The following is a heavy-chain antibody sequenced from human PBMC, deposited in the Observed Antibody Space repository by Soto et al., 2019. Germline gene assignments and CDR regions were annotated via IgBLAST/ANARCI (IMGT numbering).Heavy chain of an antibody. D-gene: IGHD4-17*01. Sequence: EVQLLESGGGLVQPGGSLRLSCAASGFTFSSYAMKWVRQAPGKGLEWVSVISGSGGSTYYADDVKGRFTISRDNSKNTLYLQMNSLRAEDTAVYYCAKRTVGWYFDLWGRGTLVTVSS. CDR3: AKRTVGWYFDL. J-gene: IGHJ2*01. CDR2: ISGSGGST. V-gene: IGHV3-23*01. CDR1: GFTFSSYA.